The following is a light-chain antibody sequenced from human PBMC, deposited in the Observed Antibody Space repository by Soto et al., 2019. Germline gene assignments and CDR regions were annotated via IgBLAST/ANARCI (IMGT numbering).Light chain of an antibody. CDR1: QGIAPY. V-gene: IGKV1-27*01. Sequence: DVQMTQSPSSLSAFVGDRVTITCRASQGIAPYLAWFQQKPGKVPKLLIYATSTLQSGVPSRFSGSGSGTDFTLNINSLQPEDVGTYYCQKYNSAPLTFRGGTKVEIK. CDR3: QKYNSAPLT. CDR2: ATS. J-gene: IGKJ4*01.